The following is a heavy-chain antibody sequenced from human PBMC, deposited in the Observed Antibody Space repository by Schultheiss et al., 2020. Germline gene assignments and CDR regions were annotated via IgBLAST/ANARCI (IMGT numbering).Heavy chain of an antibody. CDR1: EFTFSSYA. CDR3: AKGNSGWYQYFDY. CDR2: ISYDGSNK. D-gene: IGHD6-19*01. Sequence: GGSLRLSCVASEFTFSSYAMHWVRQAPGKGLEWVAVISYDGSNKYYADSVKGRFTISRDNSKNTLYLQMNSLRAEDTAVYYCAKGNSGWYQYFDYWGQGTLVTVSS. J-gene: IGHJ4*02. V-gene: IGHV3-30-3*01.